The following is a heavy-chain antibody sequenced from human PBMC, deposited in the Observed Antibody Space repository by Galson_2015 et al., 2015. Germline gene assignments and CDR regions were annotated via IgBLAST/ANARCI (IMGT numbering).Heavy chain of an antibody. CDR3: AGFYGSGSHTWFDP. J-gene: IGHJ5*02. CDR1: GGSFSNYY. V-gene: IGHV4-4*08. CDR2: ISNSGTS. Sequence: SETLSLTCSVSGGSFSNYYWSWIRQPPGKGLEWLGHISNSGTSNYNPSLKSRATISLDTSKNQFSLKLSSVTAADTAMYFCAGFYGSGSHTWFDPWGQGTLVTVSS. D-gene: IGHD3-10*01.